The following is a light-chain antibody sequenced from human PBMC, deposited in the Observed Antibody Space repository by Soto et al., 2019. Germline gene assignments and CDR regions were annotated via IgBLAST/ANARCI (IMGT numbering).Light chain of an antibody. V-gene: IGKV2-28*01. J-gene: IGKJ1*01. CDR3: MQALQTPRT. Sequence: DIVRTQSPLSLPVTPGEPASISCRSSQSLLHSNGYNYLDWYLKKPGQSPQILIYLGSNRASGVPDRFSGSGSGTDFKLKISRVEAEDVGVYYCMQALQTPRTFGQGTKVEIK. CDR1: QSLLHSNGYNY. CDR2: LGS.